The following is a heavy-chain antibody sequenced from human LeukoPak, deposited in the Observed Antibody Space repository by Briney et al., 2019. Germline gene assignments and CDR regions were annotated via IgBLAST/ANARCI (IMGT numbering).Heavy chain of an antibody. CDR3: ARVRAGHYFDY. V-gene: IGHV3-23*01. D-gene: IGHD6-19*01. CDR1: EFTFSNYA. Sequence: GGSLRLSCVASEFTFSNYAMIWVRQAPGKGLEWVSALSGSGANTYYADSVKGRFTISRDNSKNTLFVQMNSLRAEDTAVYYCARVRAGHYFDYWGQGTLVTVSS. CDR2: LSGSGANT. J-gene: IGHJ4*02.